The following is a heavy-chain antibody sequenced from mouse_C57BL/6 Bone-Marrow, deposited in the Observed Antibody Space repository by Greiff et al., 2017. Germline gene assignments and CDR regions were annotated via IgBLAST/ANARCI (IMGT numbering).Heavy chain of an antibody. Sequence: EVQLQQSGAELVRPGASVKLSCTASGFNIKDDYMHWVKQRPEQGLEWIGWIDPENGDTEYASKFQGKATITADTSSNTAYLQLSSLTSEDTDVYYCTTAQATNYYAMDYWGQGTSVTVSS. CDR1: GFNIKDDY. CDR3: TTAQATNYYAMDY. V-gene: IGHV14-4*01. D-gene: IGHD3-2*02. J-gene: IGHJ4*01. CDR2: IDPENGDT.